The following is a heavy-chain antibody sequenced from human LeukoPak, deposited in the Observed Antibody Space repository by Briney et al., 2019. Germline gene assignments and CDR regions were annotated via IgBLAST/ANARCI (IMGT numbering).Heavy chain of an antibody. J-gene: IGHJ6*02. V-gene: IGHV1-69*04. CDR1: RGTFRRYA. Sequence: SVPVSCPASRGTFRRYAIRWVRQAAGQGLEWMGRIIPIFRIANYAQKFQGRVTITADKSTSTAYMELSSLRSEDTAVYYCARDLTRDGYNHDIRYGMDVGGQGTTVTVS. CDR3: ARDLTRDGYNHDIRYGMDV. D-gene: IGHD5-24*01. CDR2: IIPIFRIA.